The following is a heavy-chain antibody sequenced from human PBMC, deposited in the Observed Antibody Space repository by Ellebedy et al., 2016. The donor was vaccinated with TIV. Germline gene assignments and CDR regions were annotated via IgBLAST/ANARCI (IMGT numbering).Heavy chain of an antibody. CDR1: GFTFSSYA. Sequence: GESLKISCAASGFTFSSYAMSWVRQAPGKGLEWVSAISGSGGSTYYADSVKGRFTISRDNSKNTLYLQMNSLRAEDTAVYYCAKDLHGDYFDYWGQGTLVTVSS. D-gene: IGHD4-17*01. V-gene: IGHV3-23*01. CDR2: ISGSGGST. J-gene: IGHJ4*02. CDR3: AKDLHGDYFDY.